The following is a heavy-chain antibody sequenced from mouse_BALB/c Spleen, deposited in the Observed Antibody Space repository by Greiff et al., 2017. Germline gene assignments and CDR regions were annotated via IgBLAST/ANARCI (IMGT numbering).Heavy chain of an antibody. V-gene: IGHV5-6-5*01. D-gene: IGHD2-14*01. CDR2: ISSGGST. J-gene: IGHJ3*01. Sequence: EVKVVESGGGLVKPGGSLKLSCAASGFTFSSYAMSWVRQTPEKRLEWVASISSGGSTYYPDSVKGRFTISRDNARNILYLQMSSLRSEDTAMYYCARQYYRYDAWFAYWGQGTLVTVSA. CDR1: GFTFSSYA. CDR3: ARQYYRYDAWFAY.